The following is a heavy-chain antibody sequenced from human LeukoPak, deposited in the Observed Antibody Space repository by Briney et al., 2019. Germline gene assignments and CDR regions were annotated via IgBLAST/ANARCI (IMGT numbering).Heavy chain of an antibody. J-gene: IGHJ4*01. CDR2: ISGNNDNP. D-gene: IGHD1/OR15-1a*01. CDR3: ARDGNSTADD. V-gene: IGHV1-18*01. Sequence: ASVPASRKASGYTFSNFVVSWVRRAPGQGLEWMGWISGNNDNPNYGQKFQGRLTVTTDSSTNTAYMELRNLRSDDTAVYYCARDGNSTADDWG. CDR1: GYTFSNFV.